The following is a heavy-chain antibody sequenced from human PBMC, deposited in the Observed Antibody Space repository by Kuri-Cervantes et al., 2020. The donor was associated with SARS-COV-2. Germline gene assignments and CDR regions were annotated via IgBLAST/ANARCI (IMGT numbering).Heavy chain of an antibody. CDR2: TKQDGSEK. Sequence: GESLKISCAASGFTFSSSWMTWVRQAPGKGLEWVANTKQDGSEKYYLDSVKGRLTISRDNAKNSLFLQMNSLRAEDTAVYYCARSRGYYDSSGQARHLIYFWGQGTQVTVSS. V-gene: IGHV3-7*03. CDR1: GFTFSSSW. J-gene: IGHJ4*02. CDR3: ARSRGYYDSSGQARHLIYF. D-gene: IGHD3-22*01.